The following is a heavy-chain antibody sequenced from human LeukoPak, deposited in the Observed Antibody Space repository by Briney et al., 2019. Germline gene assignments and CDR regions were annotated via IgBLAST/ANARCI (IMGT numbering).Heavy chain of an antibody. CDR3: AKDRNYRDLDSLDI. D-gene: IGHD5-24*01. Sequence: GRSLRLSCAASGFTFDDYAMHWVRQAPGKGLEWVSGISWNSGSIGCADSVKGRFTISRDNAKNSLYLQMNSLRAEDTAFYYCAKDRNYRDLDSLDIWGQGTMVTVSS. J-gene: IGHJ3*02. CDR2: ISWNSGSI. V-gene: IGHV3-9*01. CDR1: GFTFDDYA.